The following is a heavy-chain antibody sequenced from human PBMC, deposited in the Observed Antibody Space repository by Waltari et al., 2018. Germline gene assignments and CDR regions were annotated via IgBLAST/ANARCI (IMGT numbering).Heavy chain of an antibody. CDR3: ASSYYDTSGYSPFDY. Sequence: QLQLQQWGAGLLKPSETLSLTCAVYGGTFNDHYWNWIRQPPGKGLEWIGQINDSGSTNYNPSLRSRVTISVDTSKNQFSLNLSSVTAADTAVYYCASSYYDTSGYSPFDYWGQGTLVTVSS. V-gene: IGHV4-34*01. CDR1: GGTFNDHY. D-gene: IGHD3-22*01. J-gene: IGHJ4*02. CDR2: INDSGST.